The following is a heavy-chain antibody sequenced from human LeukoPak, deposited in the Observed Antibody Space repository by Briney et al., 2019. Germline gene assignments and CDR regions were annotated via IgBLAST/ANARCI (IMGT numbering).Heavy chain of an antibody. CDR2: IVVGSGNT. Sequence: ASVKVSCKASGFTFTSSAMQWVRQARGQRLEWIGWIVVGSGNTNYAQKFQERVTITRDMSTSTAYMELSSLRSEDTAVYYCAADSQWLVQDYYGMDVWGQGTTVTVSS. CDR1: GFTFTSSA. J-gene: IGHJ6*02. V-gene: IGHV1-58*02. D-gene: IGHD6-19*01. CDR3: AADSQWLVQDYYGMDV.